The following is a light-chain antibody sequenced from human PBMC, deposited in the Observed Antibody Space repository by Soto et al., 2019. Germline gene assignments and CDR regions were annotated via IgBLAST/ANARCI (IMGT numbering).Light chain of an antibody. CDR2: GAS. J-gene: IGKJ1*01. CDR1: QSVSSNY. V-gene: IGKV3-20*01. CDR3: QQYGSSRT. Sequence: EIVLTQSPGTLSLSPGDTATLSCRASQSVSSNYLAWYQQKPGQAPRLLIYGASSRITGIPDSFSGSGSGTDFTLTISRLEPEDFAVYYCQQYGSSRTFGQGTKVDIK.